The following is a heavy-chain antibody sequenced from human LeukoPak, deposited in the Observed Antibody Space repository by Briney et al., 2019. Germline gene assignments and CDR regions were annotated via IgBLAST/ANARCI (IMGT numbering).Heavy chain of an antibody. J-gene: IGHJ6*03. Sequence: SETLSLTCTVSGGSISSYYRSWIRQPPGKGLEWIGYIYTSGSTNYNPSLKSRVTISVDTSKNQFSLKLSSVTAADTAVYYCARLNSSSWARNYYYYMDVWGKGTTVTVSS. CDR3: ARLNSSSWARNYYYYMDV. CDR1: GGSISSYY. V-gene: IGHV4-4*09. CDR2: IYTSGST. D-gene: IGHD6-13*01.